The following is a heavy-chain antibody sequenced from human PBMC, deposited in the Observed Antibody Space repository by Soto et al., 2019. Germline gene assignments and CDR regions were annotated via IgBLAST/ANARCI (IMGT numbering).Heavy chain of an antibody. Sequence: QVQLVESGGGVVQPGRSLRLSCAASGFTFSSYAMHWVRQAPGKGLEWVAVISYDVNNKYYADSVKGRFNISRDNYKSTLYLQMTSVGSEDKALYFCASTRGCSTFQYGFHFDYCGQGSLVTVSS. CDR1: GFTFSSYA. V-gene: IGHV3-30-3*01. CDR3: ASTRGCSTFQYGFHFDY. D-gene: IGHD5-18*01. CDR2: ISYDVNNK. J-gene: IGHJ4*02.